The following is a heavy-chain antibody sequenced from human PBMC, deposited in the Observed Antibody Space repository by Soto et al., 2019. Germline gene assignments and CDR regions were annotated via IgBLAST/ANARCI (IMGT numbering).Heavy chain of an antibody. CDR3: ARDGGADIVVVPAATGRSYYYYYGMDV. V-gene: IGHV1-18*01. D-gene: IGHD2-2*01. J-gene: IGHJ6*02. Sequence: ASVRVSCKASGYTFTSYGICWVRQAPGQGLEWMGWISAYNGNTNYAQKLQGRVTMTTDTSTSTAYMELRSLRSDDTAVYYCARDGGADIVVVPAATGRSYYYYYGMDVWGQGTTVTVSS. CDR1: GYTFTSYG. CDR2: ISAYNGNT.